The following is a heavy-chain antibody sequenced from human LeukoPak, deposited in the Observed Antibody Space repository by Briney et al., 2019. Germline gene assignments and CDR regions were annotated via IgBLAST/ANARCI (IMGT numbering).Heavy chain of an antibody. CDR2: ISSSSSTI. V-gene: IGHV3-48*04. CDR1: GFTFSSYS. D-gene: IGHD3-22*01. CDR3: ARGYYDSSEGY. J-gene: IGHJ4*02. Sequence: GGSLRLSCAASGFTFSSYSMNWVRQAPGKGLEWVSYISSSSSTIYYADSVKGRFTISRDNAKNSLYLQMNSLRAEDTAVYYCARGYYDSSEGYWGQGTLVTVSS.